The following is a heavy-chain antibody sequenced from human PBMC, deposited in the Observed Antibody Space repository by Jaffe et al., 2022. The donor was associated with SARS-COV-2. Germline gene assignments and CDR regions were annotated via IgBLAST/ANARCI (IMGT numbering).Heavy chain of an antibody. CDR1: GFTFSRYW. J-gene: IGHJ4*02. CDR2: MDLDGSER. V-gene: IGHV3-7*03. Sequence: EVQLVESGGGLVQPGGSLRLSCADSGFTFSRYWMSWVRQAPGKGLEWVANMDLDGSERYYVDSVKGRFTISRDNAKKSLYLQMNSLRAEDTAIYYCAREARASFDYWGQGTLVIVSS. CDR3: AREARASFDY.